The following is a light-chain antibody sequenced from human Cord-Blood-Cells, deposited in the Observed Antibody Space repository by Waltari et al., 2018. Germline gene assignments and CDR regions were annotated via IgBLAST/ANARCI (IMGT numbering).Light chain of an antibody. CDR2: GAS. CDR1: QSVSSN. Sequence: EIVLTQSPATLSVSPGERATLSRRASQSVSSNLAWYQQKPGQAPRLLIYGASPRATGIPARFSGSGSGTEFTLTISSLQSEDFAVYYCQQYNNWPLYTFGQGTKLEIK. J-gene: IGKJ2*01. V-gene: IGKV3-15*01. CDR3: QQYNNWPLYT.